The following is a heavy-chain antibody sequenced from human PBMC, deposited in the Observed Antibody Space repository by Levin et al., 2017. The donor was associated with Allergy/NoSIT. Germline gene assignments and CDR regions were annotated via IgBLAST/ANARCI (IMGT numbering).Heavy chain of an antibody. CDR2: INPNSGGT. D-gene: IGHD2-8*02. CDR3: ARVRWSNYYYYYMDV. J-gene: IGHJ6*03. Sequence: ASVKVSCKASGYTFTGYYMHWVRQAPGQGLEWMGWINPNSGGTNYAQKFQGRVTMTRDTSISTAYMELSRLRSDDTAVYYCARVRWSNYYYYYMDVWGKGTTVTVSS. CDR1: GYTFTGYY. V-gene: IGHV1-2*02.